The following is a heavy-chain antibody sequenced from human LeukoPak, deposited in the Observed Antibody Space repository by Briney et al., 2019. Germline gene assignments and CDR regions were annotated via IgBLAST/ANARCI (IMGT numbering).Heavy chain of an antibody. CDR1: GFTFSSYA. CDR2: ISSNGGST. Sequence: PGGSLGLSCSASGFTFSSYAMHWVRQAPGKGLEYVSAISSNGGSTYYADSVKGRFTISRDNSKNALYLQMSSLRAEDTAVYYCARDDLYCSSISCHYYGMDVWGKGTTVTVSS. CDR3: ARDDLYCSSISCHYYGMDV. D-gene: IGHD2-2*01. V-gene: IGHV3-64D*06. J-gene: IGHJ6*04.